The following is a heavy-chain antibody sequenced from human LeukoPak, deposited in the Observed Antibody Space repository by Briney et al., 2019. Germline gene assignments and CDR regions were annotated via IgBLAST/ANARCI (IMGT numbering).Heavy chain of an antibody. CDR3: AREGGFWSGYYIDP. CDR2: IYTSGST. Sequence: SETVSLTCTVSGGSISSGSYYWSWIRQPAGKGLEWIGRIYTSGSTNYNPSLKSRVTISVDTSKNQFSLKLSSVTAADTAVYYCAREGGFWSGYYIDPWGQGTLVTVSS. CDR1: GGSISSGSYY. J-gene: IGHJ5*02. V-gene: IGHV4-61*02. D-gene: IGHD3-3*01.